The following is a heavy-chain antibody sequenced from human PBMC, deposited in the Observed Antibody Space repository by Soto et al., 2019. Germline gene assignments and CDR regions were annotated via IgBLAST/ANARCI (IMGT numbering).Heavy chain of an antibody. D-gene: IGHD3-22*01. V-gene: IGHV3-11*04. CDR2: ISSSGSNI. CDR3: ARIGSYDSSGAFDI. CDR1: GFTFSDYY. J-gene: IGHJ3*02. Sequence: GGSLRLSCAASGFTFSDYYMSWIRQAPGKGLEWVSSISSSGSNIYYADSVKGRFTISRDNAKNSLYLQMNSLRAEDTAVYYCARIGSYDSSGAFDIWGQGTMVTVSS.